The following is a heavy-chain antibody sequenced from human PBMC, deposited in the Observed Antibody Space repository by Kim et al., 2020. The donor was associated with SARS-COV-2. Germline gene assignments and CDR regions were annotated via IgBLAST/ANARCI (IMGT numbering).Heavy chain of an antibody. CDR2: ISGSGRTI. V-gene: IGHV3-11*01. J-gene: IGHJ6*03. CDR3: ARRLFAVVVGIYYMDV. CDR1: GFTFSDYY. Sequence: GGSLRHSCTAYGFTFSDYYMTWIRQAPGKGLEWVSYISGSGRTISYADSVKGRFTISRDNARNSVFLQMDSLRAEDTAFYYCARRLFAVVVGIYYMDVWG.